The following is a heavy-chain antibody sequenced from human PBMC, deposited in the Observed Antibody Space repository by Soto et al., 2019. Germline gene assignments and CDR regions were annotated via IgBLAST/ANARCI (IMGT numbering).Heavy chain of an antibody. Sequence: GSLRLSCVASGLTVSHNYMAWVRQAPEMGLEWVSILYTEGTTYYTDSVKGRFTISRDSSKNTLFLQMDSPRAEDTAVYYCVRPRPSGENYGMDVWGQGTTVTVSS. J-gene: IGHJ6*02. CDR3: VRPRPSGENYGMDV. CDR2: LYTEGTT. CDR1: GLTVSHNY. V-gene: IGHV3-53*01. D-gene: IGHD3-10*01.